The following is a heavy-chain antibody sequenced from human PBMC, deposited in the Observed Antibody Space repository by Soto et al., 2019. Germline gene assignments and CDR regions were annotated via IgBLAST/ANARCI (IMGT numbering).Heavy chain of an antibody. J-gene: IGHJ3*02. CDR1: GFTLSHNA. Sequence: GGSLRLPCGASGFTLSHNAMSLVRQTPGKGLEWVSGVLGGGGSTFYADSVKGRFTISRDNSKNTLYVQMNSLRAEDTAIYYCARKGPPRDAFDIWGQGTMVTVSS. CDR3: ARKGPPRDAFDI. V-gene: IGHV3-23*01. CDR2: VLGGGGST.